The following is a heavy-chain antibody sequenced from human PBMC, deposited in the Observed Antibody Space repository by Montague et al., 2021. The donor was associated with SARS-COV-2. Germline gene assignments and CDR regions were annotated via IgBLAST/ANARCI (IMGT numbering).Heavy chain of an antibody. D-gene: IGHD3-9*01. CDR1: GGSVDSGSYF. CDR2: IFYTGTT. CDR3: ARLRRYCEWFDFDF. Sequence: SETLSLTCAVSGGSVDSGSYFCSWILQPPGKGLEWIGNIFYTGTTYYHPSLKSRVTISIDTSQNQFSLYLSSVATAATAVYYSARLRRYCEWFDFDFWGQGSLVTVSS. J-gene: IGHJ4*02. V-gene: IGHV4-61*01.